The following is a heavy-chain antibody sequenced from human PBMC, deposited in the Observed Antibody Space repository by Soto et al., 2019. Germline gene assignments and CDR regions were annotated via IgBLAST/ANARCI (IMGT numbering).Heavy chain of an antibody. D-gene: IGHD6-19*01. CDR1: GASITTYY. CDR2: VYLTGST. Sequence: QLRESGPGLVKPSETLSLTCDVSGASITTYYWSWIRQAPGKGLEWIGNVYLTGSTDYNSSLRSRVTISVDTSKNQFSLNMNSVTAADTAVYYCARRLFGSGWTLDSWGQGALVTVSS. J-gene: IGHJ4*02. V-gene: IGHV4-59*13. CDR3: ARRLFGSGWTLDS.